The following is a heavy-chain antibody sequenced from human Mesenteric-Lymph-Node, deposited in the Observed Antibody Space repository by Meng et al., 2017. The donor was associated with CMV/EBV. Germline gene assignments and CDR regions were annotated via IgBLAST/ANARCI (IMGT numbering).Heavy chain of an antibody. J-gene: IGHJ4*02. V-gene: IGHV3-66*02. CDR2: IYTGGAT. CDR3: ARGTYTFYYFDH. Sequence: GGSLRLSCAASGFIGTTSYMSWVRQAPGKGLEWVSVIYTGGATYYADSVKGRFTISSDNSENTLYLQINSLRPEDTAVYFCARGTYTFYYFDHWGQGTLVTVSS. CDR1: GFIGTTSY. D-gene: IGHD3-10*01.